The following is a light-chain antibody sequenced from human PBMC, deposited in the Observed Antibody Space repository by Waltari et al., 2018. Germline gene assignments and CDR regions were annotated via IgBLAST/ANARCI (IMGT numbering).Light chain of an antibody. J-gene: IGLJ2*01. V-gene: IGLV3-1*01. CDR3: QAWDRSIVI. Sequence: SYDLTQPPSVSVSPGQTASITCSGDELGDKYASWYQQKPGQSPVLGIYKDNQRPAGIPERFSGSNSENTATLTISGTQPIDEGDYFCQAWDRSIVIFGGGTKLTVL. CDR1: ELGDKY. CDR2: KDN.